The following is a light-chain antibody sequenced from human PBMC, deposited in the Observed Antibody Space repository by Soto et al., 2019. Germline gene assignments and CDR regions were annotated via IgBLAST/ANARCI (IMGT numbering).Light chain of an antibody. CDR1: RSNIGTSY. V-gene: IGLV1-47*02. Sequence: QSVLTQPPSASGTPGQRVTISCSGRRSNIGTSYVYWYQQFPGTAPKLLIYSNSHRPSGVPDRFSGSKSGTSASLAISGLRSDDEADYYCAAWDDSLSGPVFGGGTKVTVL. CDR3: AAWDDSLSGPV. J-gene: IGLJ3*02. CDR2: SNS.